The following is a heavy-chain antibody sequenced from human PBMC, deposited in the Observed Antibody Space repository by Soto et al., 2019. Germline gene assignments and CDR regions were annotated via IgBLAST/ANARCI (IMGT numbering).Heavy chain of an antibody. V-gene: IGHV1-69*06. CDR2: IIPIFGTA. Sequence: ASVKVSCKASGGTFSSYAISWVRQAPGQGLEWMGGIIPIFGTANYAQKFQGRVTITADKSTSTAYMELSSLRSEDTAVYYCARGHSSGWYEGYYFDYWGQGTLVTVSS. J-gene: IGHJ4*02. D-gene: IGHD6-19*01. CDR3: ARGHSSGWYEGYYFDY. CDR1: GGTFSSYA.